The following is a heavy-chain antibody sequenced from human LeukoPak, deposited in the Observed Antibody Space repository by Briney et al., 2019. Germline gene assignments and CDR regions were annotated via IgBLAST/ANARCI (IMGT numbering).Heavy chain of an antibody. J-gene: IGHJ4*02. V-gene: IGHV4-59*01. CDR3: ARDWRIGSSWWIDY. CDR1: GGSISSYY. D-gene: IGHD6-13*01. Sequence: PSETLSRTCTVSGGSISSYYWSWIRQPPGKGLEWIGYIYYSGSTNYNPSLKSRVTISVDTSKNQFSLKLSSVTAADTAVYYCARDWRIGSSWWIDYWGQGTLVTVSS. CDR2: IYYSGST.